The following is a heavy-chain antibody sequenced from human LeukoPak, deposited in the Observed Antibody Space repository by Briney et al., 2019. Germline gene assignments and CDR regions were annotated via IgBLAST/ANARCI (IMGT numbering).Heavy chain of an antibody. Sequence: GGSLRLSCVASGFTFSSFWMHWVRLAPGKGLVWVARIDTVGSFTNYADSVKGRFTISRDNAKNTQYLQMTSLRVEDTGVYYCARSYGTIVFDYWGQGTPVTVST. CDR3: ARSYGTIVFDY. J-gene: IGHJ4*02. CDR1: GFTFSSFW. CDR2: IDTVGSFT. D-gene: IGHD1-14*01. V-gene: IGHV3-74*01.